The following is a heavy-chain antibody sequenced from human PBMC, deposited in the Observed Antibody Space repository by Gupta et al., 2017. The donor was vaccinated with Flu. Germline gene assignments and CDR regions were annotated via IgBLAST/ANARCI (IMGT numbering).Heavy chain of an antibody. Sequence: FRFSTYGMHWVRQAPGKGLEWAAVIYHEGAEKEEADSVEGRFTISRDKSRNTLYLQIEKLRADDTAFYYWARDSDFFMDVWGKGTTVNVSS. CDR3: ARDSDFFMDV. CDR2: IYHEGAEK. J-gene: IGHJ6*03. CDR1: FRFSTYG. V-gene: IGHV3-33*01.